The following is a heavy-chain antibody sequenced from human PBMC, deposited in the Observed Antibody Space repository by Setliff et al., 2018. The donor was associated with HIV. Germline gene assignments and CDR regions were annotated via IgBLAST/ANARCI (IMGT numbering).Heavy chain of an antibody. CDR1: GFSFSSYW. Sequence: PGESLKISCAASGFSFSSYWMSWVRQAPGKGLEWVANIKQDGSEKYYVDSVKGRFTISRDNAKNSLYLQKNSLRAEDTAVYYCARNRWSLDYWGQGTLVTVSS. CDR3: ARNRWSLDY. CDR2: IKQDGSEK. V-gene: IGHV3-7*01. J-gene: IGHJ4*02. D-gene: IGHD6-13*01.